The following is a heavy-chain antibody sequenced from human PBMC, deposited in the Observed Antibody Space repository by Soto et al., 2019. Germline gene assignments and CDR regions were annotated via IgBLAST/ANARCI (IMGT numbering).Heavy chain of an antibody. V-gene: IGHV2-5*02. CDR1: GLSLSTSGEA. D-gene: IGHD3-10*02. CDR3: AHYVSSSPAARFAP. CDR2: IYWDDDK. J-gene: IGHJ5*02. Sequence: QITLKESGPTLVKPTQTLTLTCTFSGLSLSTSGEAVGWIRQPPGKALEWLALIYWDDDKRYNPTLKTRLTTTTDTSKNQVVLALTTMDPVATATYYCAHYVSSSPAARFAPWGQRLLVTVSP.